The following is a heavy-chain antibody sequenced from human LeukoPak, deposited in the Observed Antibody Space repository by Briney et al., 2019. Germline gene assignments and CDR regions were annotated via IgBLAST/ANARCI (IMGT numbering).Heavy chain of an antibody. D-gene: IGHD3-9*01. J-gene: IGHJ4*02. Sequence: GASVKVSCKASGGTFSSYAIIWVRQAPGQGLEWMGRIIPILGIANYAQKFQGRVTITADKSTSTAYMELSSLRSDDTAVYYCARDLGGVYDILTGYYRVGYWGQGTLVTVSS. V-gene: IGHV1-69*04. CDR2: IIPILGIA. CDR1: GGTFSSYA. CDR3: ARDLGGVYDILTGYYRVGY.